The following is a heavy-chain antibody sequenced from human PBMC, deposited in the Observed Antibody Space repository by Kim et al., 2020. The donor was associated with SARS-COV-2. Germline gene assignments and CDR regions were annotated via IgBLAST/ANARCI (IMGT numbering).Heavy chain of an antibody. CDR2: ISGSGGST. CDR3: AKVGGGITMILVVIEGTFAY. CDR1: GFTFSSYA. J-gene: IGHJ4*02. Sequence: GGSLRLSCAASGFTFSSYAMSWVRQAPGKGLEWVSAISGSGGSTYYADSVKGRFTISRDNSKNTLYLQMNSLRAEDTAVYYCAKVGGGITMILVVIEGTFAYWGQGTLVPVSS. D-gene: IGHD3-22*01. V-gene: IGHV3-23*01.